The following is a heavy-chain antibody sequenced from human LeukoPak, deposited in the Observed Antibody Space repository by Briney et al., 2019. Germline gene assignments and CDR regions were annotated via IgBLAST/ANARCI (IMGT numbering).Heavy chain of an antibody. Sequence: RSHTLSLMCTVSVGSFRICSYYGPWVPQPTAKGLEWNGRIYYNGSTNYNASLKSQVTIQVDKHKNQSYLKLSAVSPADTYLYYCARLGGDLAAFDIWGQGTMVTVSS. CDR3: ARLGGDLAAFDI. CDR2: IYYNGST. J-gene: IGHJ3*02. D-gene: IGHD2-21*02. CDR1: VGSFRICSYY. V-gene: IGHV4-61*02.